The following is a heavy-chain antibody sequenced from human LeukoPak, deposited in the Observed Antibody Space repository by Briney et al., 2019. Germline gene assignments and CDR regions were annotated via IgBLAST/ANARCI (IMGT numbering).Heavy chain of an antibody. J-gene: IGHJ3*02. Sequence: SETLSLTCTVSGGSISSGSYYWSWIRQPAGRGLEWIGRIYTSGSTNYNPSLKSRVTISVDTSKNQFSLKLSSVTAADTAVYYCARDHLYSSGWYLGYDAFDIWGQGTMVTVSS. CDR1: GGSISSGSYY. V-gene: IGHV4-61*02. CDR2: IYTSGST. D-gene: IGHD6-19*01. CDR3: ARDHLYSSGWYLGYDAFDI.